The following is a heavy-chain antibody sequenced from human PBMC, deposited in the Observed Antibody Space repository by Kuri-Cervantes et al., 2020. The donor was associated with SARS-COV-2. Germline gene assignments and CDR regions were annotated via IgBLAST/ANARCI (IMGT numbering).Heavy chain of an antibody. V-gene: IGHV3-30*01. CDR2: ISYDGSNK. CDR1: GFTFSSYA. J-gene: IGHJ6*03. Sequence: GGSLRLSCAASGFTFSSYAMHWVRQAPGKGLEWVAVISYDGSNKYYADSVKGRFTISRDNSKNTLYLQMNSLRAEDTAVYYCARGVGRFLEWSYYYYMDVWGKGTTVTVSS. CDR3: ARGVGRFLEWSYYYYMDV. D-gene: IGHD3-3*01.